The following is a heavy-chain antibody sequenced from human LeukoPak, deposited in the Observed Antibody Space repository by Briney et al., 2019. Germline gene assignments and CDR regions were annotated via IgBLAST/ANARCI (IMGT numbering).Heavy chain of an antibody. V-gene: IGHV3-21*01. CDR1: GFTFSSYR. J-gene: IGHJ4*02. CDR3: ARDKEGIAAAANY. CDR2: ISSSSSYI. D-gene: IGHD6-13*01. Sequence: PGGSLRLSCAASGFTFSSYRMNWVRQAPGKGLEWVSSISSSSSYIYYADSVKGRFTISRDNGKNSLYLQMNSLRAEDTAVYYCARDKEGIAAAANYWGQGTLVTVSS.